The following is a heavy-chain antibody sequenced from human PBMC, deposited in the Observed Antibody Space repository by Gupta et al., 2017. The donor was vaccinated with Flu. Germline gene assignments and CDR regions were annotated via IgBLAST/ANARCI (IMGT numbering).Heavy chain of an antibody. Sequence: TVTNYAINWVRQAPGQGLEWMGGIIPIFDTANYAQHFQGRVSITADKSTSTTYMELSGLRSDDTAVFYCASPRQGFCSSATCGMDVWGQGTTVTVSS. CDR1: TVTNYA. CDR2: IIPIFDTA. V-gene: IGHV1-69*06. D-gene: IGHD2-2*01. J-gene: IGHJ6*02. CDR3: ASPRQGFCSSATCGMDV.